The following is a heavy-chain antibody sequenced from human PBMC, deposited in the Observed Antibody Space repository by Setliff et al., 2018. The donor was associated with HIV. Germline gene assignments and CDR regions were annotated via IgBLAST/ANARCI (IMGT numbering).Heavy chain of an antibody. CDR1: GDSITSGHF. CDR3: ARLYNRHYGDN. Sequence: PSETLSLTCSVSGDSITSGHFWGWIRQPPGKGLEWIGGIYQGESGHYNPSLKSRVTISIDTSKDQFSLKMASVTAADTAVYYCARLYNRHYGDNWGRGTLVTVSS. V-gene: IGHV4-38-2*02. D-gene: IGHD1-1*01. CDR2: IYQGESG. J-gene: IGHJ4*02.